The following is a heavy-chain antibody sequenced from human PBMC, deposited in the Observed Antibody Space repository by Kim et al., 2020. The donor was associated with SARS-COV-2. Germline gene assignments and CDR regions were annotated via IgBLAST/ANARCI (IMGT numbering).Heavy chain of an antibody. J-gene: IGHJ6*03. CDR3: ARGYRLQRLSKLVLEAGKEGHYYYYMDV. CDR1: GFTFSLYE. D-gene: IGHD2-8*01. V-gene: IGHV3-48*03. Sequence: GGSLRLSCAASGFTFSLYEMNWVRQAPGKGLEWLSYINARGNAKHDADSGKGRFTISRDNAKDSLYLQLSSLRVEDTAVYYCARGYRLQRLSKLVLEAGKEGHYYYYMDVWGKGTTVTVSS. CDR2: INARGNAK.